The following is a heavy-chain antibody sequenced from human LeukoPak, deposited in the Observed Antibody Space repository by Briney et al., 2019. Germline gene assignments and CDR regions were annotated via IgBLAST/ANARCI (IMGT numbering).Heavy chain of an antibody. J-gene: IGHJ4*02. CDR1: GGSINNVVYY. V-gene: IGHV4-39*01. CDR3: ARRRGSSSGGPFDY. CDR2: IYQTGTT. Sequence: PSETLSLTCSVSGGSINNVVYYWDWIRQPPGKALEWIGDIYQTGTTYYNPSFESRVTISADTSSNQVSLKMNAVTAADTAVYYCARRRGSSSGGPFDYWGRGTLVIVSS. D-gene: IGHD6-25*01.